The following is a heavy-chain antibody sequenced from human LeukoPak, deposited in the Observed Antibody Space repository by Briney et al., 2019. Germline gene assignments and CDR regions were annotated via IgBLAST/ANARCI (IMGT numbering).Heavy chain of an antibody. CDR1: GFTLSSHA. CDR3: AKDALWFPTY. Sequence: PGGSLRLSCAASGFTLSSHAMSWVRQAPGKRLEWVSAISGSGGSTYYADSVKGRFTISRDNSKNTLYLQMNSLRAEDTAVYYCAKDALWFPTYWGQGTLVTVSS. V-gene: IGHV3-23*01. CDR2: ISGSGGST. D-gene: IGHD3-10*01. J-gene: IGHJ4*02.